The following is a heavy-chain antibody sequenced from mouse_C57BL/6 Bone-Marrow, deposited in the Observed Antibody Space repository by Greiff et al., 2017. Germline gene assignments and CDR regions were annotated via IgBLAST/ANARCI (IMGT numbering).Heavy chain of an antibody. J-gene: IGHJ1*03. Sequence: VQLQQSGPELVKPGASVKLSCKASGYTFTSYDINWVKQRPGQGLEWIGWIYPRDGSTKYNEKFRGKATFTVYTSSSTAYRELHSLTSEDSAVYFCARLEFDGSSGDWYFDVWGTGTTVTVSS. CDR2: IYPRDGST. CDR1: GYTFTSYD. V-gene: IGHV1-85*01. D-gene: IGHD1-1*01. CDR3: ARLEFDGSSGDWYFDV.